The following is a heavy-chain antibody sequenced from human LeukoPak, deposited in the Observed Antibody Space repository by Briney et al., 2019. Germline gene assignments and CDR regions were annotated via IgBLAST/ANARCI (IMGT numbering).Heavy chain of an antibody. D-gene: IGHD4-17*01. V-gene: IGHV1-46*01. CDR3: ARGPPYGDSRGWLDP. CDR2: INPSGGST. CDR1: GYTFTSYG. J-gene: IGHJ5*02. Sequence: GASVKVSCKASGYTFTSYGISWVRQAPGQGLEWMGIINPSGGSTSYAQKFQGRVTMTRDMSTSTVYMELSSLRSEDTAVYYCARGPPYGDSRGWLDPWGQGTLVTVSS.